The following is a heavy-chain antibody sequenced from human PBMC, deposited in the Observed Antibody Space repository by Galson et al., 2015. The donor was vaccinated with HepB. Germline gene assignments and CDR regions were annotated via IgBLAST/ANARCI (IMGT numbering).Heavy chain of an antibody. CDR1: GGSISSSSYY. CDR2: IYYSGST. CDR3: ARESRRVGATS. Sequence: TLSLTCTVSGGSISSSSYYWGWIRQPPGKGLEWIGSIYYSGSTYYNPSLKSRVTISVDTSKNQFSLKLSSVTAADTAVYYCARESRRVGATSWGQGTLVTVSS. D-gene: IGHD1-26*01. J-gene: IGHJ4*02. V-gene: IGHV4-39*07.